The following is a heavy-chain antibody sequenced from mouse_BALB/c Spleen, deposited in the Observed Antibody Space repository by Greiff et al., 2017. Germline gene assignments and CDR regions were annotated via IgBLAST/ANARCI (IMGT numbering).Heavy chain of an antibody. CDR2: IYPGDGDT. Sequence: QVQLQQSGPELVKPGASVKISCKASGYAFSSSWMNWVKQRPGQGLEWIGRIYPGDGDTNYNGKFKGKATLTADKSSSTAYMQLSSLTSVGSAVYFCASEENYGGAWFAYWGQGTLVTVSA. D-gene: IGHD1-1*01. CDR1: GYAFSSSW. J-gene: IGHJ3*01. V-gene: IGHV1-82*01. CDR3: ASEENYGGAWFAY.